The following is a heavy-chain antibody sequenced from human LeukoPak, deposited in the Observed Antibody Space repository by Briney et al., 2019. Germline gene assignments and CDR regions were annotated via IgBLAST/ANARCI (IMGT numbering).Heavy chain of an antibody. J-gene: IGHJ4*02. CDR1: GFTFSSYG. D-gene: IGHD6-13*01. CDR3: AKDRSSSWFSFDY. Sequence: GGSLRLSCAASGFTFSSYGMHWVRQAPGKGLEWVAFIRYDGSNKYYADSVKGRFTISRDNSKNTPYLQMNSLRAEDTAVYYCAKDRSSSWFSFDYWGQGTLVTVSS. CDR2: IRYDGSNK. V-gene: IGHV3-30*02.